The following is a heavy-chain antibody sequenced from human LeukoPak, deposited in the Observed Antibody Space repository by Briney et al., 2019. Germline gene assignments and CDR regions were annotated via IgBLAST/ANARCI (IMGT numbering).Heavy chain of an antibody. D-gene: IGHD4/OR15-4a*01. V-gene: IGHV1-46*01. CDR3: ARGGYGASIDY. J-gene: IGHJ4*02. CDR1: GYTFTRYY. Sequence: ASVKVSFKSSGYTFTRYYIHWVRQAPGQGLEWMGVINPSGGGTSYAQKFQGRVTMTRDTSTSTVYMDLRSLRSEDTAVYFCARGGYGASIDYWGQGTLVSVSS. CDR2: INPSGGGT.